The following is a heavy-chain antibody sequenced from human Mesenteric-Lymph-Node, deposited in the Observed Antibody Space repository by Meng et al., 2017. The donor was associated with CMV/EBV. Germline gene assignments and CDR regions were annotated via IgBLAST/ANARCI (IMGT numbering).Heavy chain of an antibody. CDR2: INHSGST. V-gene: IGHV4-34*01. CDR3: ARHQRWLKSEGGFNY. D-gene: IGHD4-23*01. Sequence: VQLQRGGRGSLEPSETLSLTCAVYGGSFSGYYWSWIRQPPGKGLEWIGEINHSGSTNSNPSLKSRVTISVDTSKNQFSLKLSSVTAADTAVYYCARHQRWLKSEGGFNYWGQGTLVTVFS. J-gene: IGHJ4*02. CDR1: GGSFSGYY.